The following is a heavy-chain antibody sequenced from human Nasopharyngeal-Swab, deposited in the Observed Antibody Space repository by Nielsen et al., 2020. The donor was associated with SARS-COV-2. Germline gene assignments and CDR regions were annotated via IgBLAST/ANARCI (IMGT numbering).Heavy chain of an antibody. D-gene: IGHD6-13*01. CDR3: ARAKQQLVLSVFHWFDP. CDR2: IYHSGST. J-gene: IGHJ5*02. Sequence: SETLSLTCTVSGYSISSGYYWGWIRQPPGQGLEWIGSIYHSGSTYYHPSLKSRVTISVDTSKNQFSLKLSSVTAADTAVYYCARAKQQLVLSVFHWFDPWGQGTLVTVSS. V-gene: IGHV4-38-2*02. CDR1: GYSISSGYY.